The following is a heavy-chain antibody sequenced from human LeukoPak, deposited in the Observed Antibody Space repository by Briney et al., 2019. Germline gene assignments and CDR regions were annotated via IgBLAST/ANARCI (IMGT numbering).Heavy chain of an antibody. CDR2: ISGSGINT. CDR3: ARGLAAAGYYFDY. Sequence: GGSLRLSCAASGFTFSSYGMSWVRQAPGKGLEWGSVISGSGINTYYADAVKGRFTISRDNSKNTLYLQMNSLRAEDTAVYYCARGLAAAGYYFDYWGQGTLVTVSS. V-gene: IGHV3-23*01. J-gene: IGHJ4*02. CDR1: GFTFSSYG. D-gene: IGHD6-13*01.